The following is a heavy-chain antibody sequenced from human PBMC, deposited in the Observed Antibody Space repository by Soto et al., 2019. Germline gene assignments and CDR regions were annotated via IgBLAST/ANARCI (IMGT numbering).Heavy chain of an antibody. Sequence: QVQLVESGGDLVKPGGSLRLSCAASGFPFSDYYMSWIRQAPGKGLEWDSSIGSSSSYTNYADSVKGRFTISRDNAKNSLYLQMNSLRAEDTAVYYCARRRPTGYYNYWGQGTLVTVSA. CDR3: ARRRPTGYYNY. CDR2: IGSSSSYT. CDR1: GFPFSDYY. D-gene: IGHD3-9*01. V-gene: IGHV3-11*05. J-gene: IGHJ4*02.